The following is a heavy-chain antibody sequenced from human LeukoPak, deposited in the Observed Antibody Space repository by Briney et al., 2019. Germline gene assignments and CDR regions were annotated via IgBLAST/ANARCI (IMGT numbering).Heavy chain of an antibody. J-gene: IGHJ4*02. CDR1: GFTFSNCV. V-gene: IGHV3-33*01. Sequence: GSLRLSCAASGFTFSNCVMHWVRQAPGKGLEWVAVIWYDGSHKYYADSVKGRFTISRDNSKNTLYLQMNSLRAEDTAVYYCARDLGGDSAAGVDYWGQGTLVTVSS. D-gene: IGHD6-13*01. CDR2: IWYDGSHK. CDR3: ARDLGGDSAAGVDY.